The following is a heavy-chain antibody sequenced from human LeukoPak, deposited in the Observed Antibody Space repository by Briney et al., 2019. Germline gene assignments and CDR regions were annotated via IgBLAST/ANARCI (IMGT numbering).Heavy chain of an antibody. J-gene: IGHJ4*02. Sequence: ASVKVSCKASGYTFTGYYMHWVRQAPGQGLEWMGWINPNSGGTNYAQKFQGRVTMTRDTSISTAYMELSRLRSDDTAVYYCARARGYYDSSGYFGYWGQGTLVTVSS. V-gene: IGHV1-2*02. D-gene: IGHD3-22*01. CDR2: INPNSGGT. CDR1: GYTFTGYY. CDR3: ARARGYYDSSGYFGY.